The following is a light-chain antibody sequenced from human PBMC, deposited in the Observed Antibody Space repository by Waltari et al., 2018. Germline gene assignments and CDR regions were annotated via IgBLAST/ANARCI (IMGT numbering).Light chain of an antibody. CDR1: QGISTS. V-gene: IGKV3-20*01. J-gene: IGKJ4*01. CDR2: GAS. Sequence: LTQSPSSLSSSLGERVTLTCRASQGISTSLAWYQQKPGQAPRLLIYGASSRATGIPARFSGSGSGTDFTLTISRLEPEDFAVYYCQHDVSLPLTFGLGTKVEIK. CDR3: QHDVSLPLT.